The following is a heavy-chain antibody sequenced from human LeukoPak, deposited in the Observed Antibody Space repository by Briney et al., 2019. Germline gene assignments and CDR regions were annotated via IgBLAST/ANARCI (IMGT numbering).Heavy chain of an antibody. D-gene: IGHD3-9*01. CDR1: GFTFSSYW. CDR2: VKQDGSEK. J-gene: IGHJ4*02. CDR3: ARVGVDILTGYSKGYFDY. Sequence: GGSLRLSCAASGFTFSSYWMSWVRQAPGKGPEWVANVKQDGSEKYYVDSVKGRFTISRDNAKNSLYLQMNSLRAEDTAVYYCARVGVDILTGYSKGYFDYWGQGTLVTVSS. V-gene: IGHV3-7*01.